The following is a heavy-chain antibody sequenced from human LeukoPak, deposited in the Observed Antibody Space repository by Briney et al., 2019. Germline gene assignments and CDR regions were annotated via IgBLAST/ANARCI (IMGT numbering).Heavy chain of an antibody. CDR2: ISYDGSNK. V-gene: IGHV3-30-3*01. D-gene: IGHD4-23*01. J-gene: IGHJ4*02. CDR3: ARGGGNSMTPFDY. CDR1: GFTFSSYA. Sequence: PGGSLRLSCAASGFTFSSYAMHWVRQAPGKGLEWVAVISYDGSNKYYADSVKGRLTISRDNSKNTLYLQMNSLRAEDTAVYYCARGGGNSMTPFDYWGQGTLVTVSS.